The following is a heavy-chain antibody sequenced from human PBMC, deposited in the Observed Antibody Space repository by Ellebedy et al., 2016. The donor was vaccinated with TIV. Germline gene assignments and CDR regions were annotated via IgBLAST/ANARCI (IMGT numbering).Heavy chain of an antibody. CDR3: AAAAGAGDDAFEI. D-gene: IGHD6-13*01. J-gene: IGHJ3*02. V-gene: IGHV3-48*01. Sequence: GGSLRLSXAASGFTFIIYSLNWVRQAPGKGLEWVSYISSSSRTIYYADSVKGRFTISRDNAKNSLYLQMNSLRAEDTAVYYCAAAAGAGDDAFEIWGQGTMVTVSS. CDR2: ISSSSRTI. CDR1: GFTFIIYS.